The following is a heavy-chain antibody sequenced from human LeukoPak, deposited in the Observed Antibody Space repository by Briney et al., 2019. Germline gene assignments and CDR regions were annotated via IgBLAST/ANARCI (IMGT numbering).Heavy chain of an antibody. Sequence: PSETLSLTCTVSGGSISSYYWSWIRQPPGKGLEWIGYIYYSGSTNYNPSPKSRVTISVDTSKNQFSLKLSSVTAADTAVYYCARVDDFWERSFDIWGQGTMVTVSS. CDR2: IYYSGST. J-gene: IGHJ3*02. D-gene: IGHD3-3*01. CDR3: ARVDDFWERSFDI. V-gene: IGHV4-59*01. CDR1: GGSISSYY.